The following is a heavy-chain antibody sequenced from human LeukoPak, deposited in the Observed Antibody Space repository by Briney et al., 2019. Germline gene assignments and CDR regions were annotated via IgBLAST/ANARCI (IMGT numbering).Heavy chain of an antibody. CDR2: INHSGST. CDR3: ARGRYRTMVRGVITDY. CDR1: GGSFSGYY. J-gene: IGHJ4*02. D-gene: IGHD3-10*01. V-gene: IGHV4-34*01. Sequence: SQTLSLTCAVYGGSFSGYYWNWIRQPPGKGLEWIGEINHSGSTNYNPSLKSRVTISIDTSKNQFSLKLSPVTAADTAVYYCARGRYRTMVRGVITDYWGQGTLVTVSS.